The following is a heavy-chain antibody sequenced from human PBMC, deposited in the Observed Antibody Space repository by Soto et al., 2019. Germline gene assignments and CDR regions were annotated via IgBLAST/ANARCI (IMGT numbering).Heavy chain of an antibody. Sequence: SSETLSLTCTVSGGSISSGGYYWSWIRQHPGKGLEWIGYIYYSGSTYYNPSLKSRVTISVDTSKNQFSLKLSSVTAADTAVYYCAGFLAAAGKYNWFDPWGQGTLVTVSS. CDR3: AGFLAAAGKYNWFDP. J-gene: IGHJ5*02. V-gene: IGHV4-31*03. D-gene: IGHD6-13*01. CDR2: IYYSGST. CDR1: GGSISSGGYY.